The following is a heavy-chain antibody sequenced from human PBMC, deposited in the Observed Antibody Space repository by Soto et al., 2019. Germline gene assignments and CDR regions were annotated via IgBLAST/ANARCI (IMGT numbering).Heavy chain of an antibody. CDR3: ARERPDGDAFDI. Sequence: EVQLVESGGGLVKPGGSLRLSCAASGFTFSSYSMNWVRQAPGKGLEWVSSISSSSSYIYYADSVKGRFTISRDNAKNSLYLQMNSLRAEDTAVYYCARERPDGDAFDIWGQGTMVTVSS. CDR2: ISSSSSYI. CDR1: GFTFSSYS. V-gene: IGHV3-21*01. J-gene: IGHJ3*02.